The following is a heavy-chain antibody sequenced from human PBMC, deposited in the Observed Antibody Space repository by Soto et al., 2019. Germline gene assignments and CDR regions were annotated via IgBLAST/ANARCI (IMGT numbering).Heavy chain of an antibody. CDR2: ISYAGSNK. CDR3: ARDSKGSRYYDSSGYLPSQPFDY. CDR1: GFTFSSYA. D-gene: IGHD3-22*01. Sequence: QVQLVESGGGVVQPGRSLRLSCAASGFTFSSYAMHWVRQAPGKGLEWVAVISYAGSNKYYADSVKGRFTISRDNSKNTLYLQMNSLRAEDTAVYYCARDSKGSRYYDSSGYLPSQPFDYWGQGTLVTVSS. J-gene: IGHJ4*02. V-gene: IGHV3-30-3*01.